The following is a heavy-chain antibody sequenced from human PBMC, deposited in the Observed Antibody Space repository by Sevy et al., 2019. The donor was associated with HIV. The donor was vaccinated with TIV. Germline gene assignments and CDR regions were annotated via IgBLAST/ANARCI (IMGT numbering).Heavy chain of an antibody. CDR2: ITTYNGKT. CDR3: ARVHGLFPAAMYPNYGMDV. D-gene: IGHD2-2*01. J-gene: IGHJ6*02. Sequence: ASVKVSCKASGYTFTNYGITWVRQAPGQGLEWMGWITTYNGKTNYVEKLQGRVTMTTDTSTSTAYMELRSLRSDDTAVYYCARVHGLFPAAMYPNYGMDVWGQGTTVTVSS. CDR1: GYTFTNYG. V-gene: IGHV1-18*01.